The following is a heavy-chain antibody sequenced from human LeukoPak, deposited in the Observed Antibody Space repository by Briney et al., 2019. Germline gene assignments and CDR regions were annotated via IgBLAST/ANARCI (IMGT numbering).Heavy chain of an antibody. J-gene: IGHJ4*02. CDR2: INSDGSTT. CDR1: GFSFNEYW. CDR3: ARYWSSPTYYFDY. D-gene: IGHD6-6*01. Sequence: PGGSLRLSCAASGFSFNEYWMHWVRLVPGKGLVWVSLINSDGSTTTYADSVKGRFSISRDNTKNILYLELKSLRVEDTAVYYCARYWSSPTYYFDYWGRGTLVTVSS. V-gene: IGHV3-74*03.